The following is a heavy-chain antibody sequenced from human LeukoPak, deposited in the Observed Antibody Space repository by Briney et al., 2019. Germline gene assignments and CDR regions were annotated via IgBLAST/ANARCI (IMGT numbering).Heavy chain of an antibody. Sequence: GGSLRLSCAASGFTFSTYAMGWVRQAPGKGLEWVSVISDGGDTTYYADSVRGRFTVSRDNSKNTLSLQMNRLRDEDTAIYYCAKRVSVGGWHFFDYWGQGTLVSVSS. J-gene: IGHJ4*02. CDR3: AKRVSVGGWHFFDY. CDR2: ISDGGDTT. CDR1: GFTFSTYA. D-gene: IGHD6-19*01. V-gene: IGHV3-23*01.